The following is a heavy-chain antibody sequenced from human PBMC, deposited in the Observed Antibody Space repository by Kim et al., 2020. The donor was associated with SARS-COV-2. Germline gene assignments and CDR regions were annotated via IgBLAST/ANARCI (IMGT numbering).Heavy chain of an antibody. CDR3: AKDAVYSSSWILAFDL. D-gene: IGHD6-13*01. CDR2: ISYDGSNK. J-gene: IGHJ3*01. Sequence: GGSLRLSCAASGFTFSSYGMHWVRQAPGKGLEWVAVISYDGSNKYYADSVKGRFTISRDNSKNTLYLQMNSLRAEDTAVYYCAKDAVYSSSWILAFDLWGQGTMVTVSS. V-gene: IGHV3-30*18. CDR1: GFTFSSYG.